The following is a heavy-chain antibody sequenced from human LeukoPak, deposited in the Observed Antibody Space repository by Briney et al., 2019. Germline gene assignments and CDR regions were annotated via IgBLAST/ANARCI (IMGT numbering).Heavy chain of an antibody. J-gene: IGHJ6*04. Sequence: PSETPSLTCTVSGGSLSSGDYYWSWIRHPPGKGLEWIGYIYYSGNTYYNPSLKSRITISIDTSKNQFSLKLSSVTAADTAVYFCARDPPAYGDYSRGYGMEVWGRGTTVIVSS. CDR2: IYYSGNT. CDR3: ARDPPAYGDYSRGYGMEV. CDR1: GGSLSSGDYY. V-gene: IGHV4-30-4*01. D-gene: IGHD4-17*01.